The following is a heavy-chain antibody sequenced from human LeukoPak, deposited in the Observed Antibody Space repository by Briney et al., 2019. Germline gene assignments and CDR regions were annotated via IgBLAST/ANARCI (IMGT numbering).Heavy chain of an antibody. Sequence: GGSLRLSCAASGFTFSSYGMHWVRQAPGKGLEWVAVISYDGSNKYYADSVKGRFTISRDNSKNTLYLQMNSLRAEDTAVYYCAKDVRLYYGTAGTVDYWGQGTLVTVSP. J-gene: IGHJ4*02. D-gene: IGHD3-10*01. CDR3: AKDVRLYYGTAGTVDY. V-gene: IGHV3-30*18. CDR2: ISYDGSNK. CDR1: GFTFSSYG.